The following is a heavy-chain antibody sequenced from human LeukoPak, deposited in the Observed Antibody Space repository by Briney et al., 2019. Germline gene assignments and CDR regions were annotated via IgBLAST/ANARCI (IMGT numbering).Heavy chain of an antibody. J-gene: IGHJ5*02. CDR3: ARDLLSGIVVVAGFDP. CDR2: INAGNGNT. V-gene: IGHV1-3*01. D-gene: IGHD2-15*01. Sequence: ASVKVSCKASGYTFTSYAMHRVRQAPGQRLEWMGWINAGNGNTKYSQKFQGRVTITRDTSASTAYMELSSLRSEDTAVYYCARDLLSGIVVVAGFDPWGQGTLVTVSS. CDR1: GYTFTSYA.